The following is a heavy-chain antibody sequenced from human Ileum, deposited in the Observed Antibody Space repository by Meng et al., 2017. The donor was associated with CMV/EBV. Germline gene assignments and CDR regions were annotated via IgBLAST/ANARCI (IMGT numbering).Heavy chain of an antibody. CDR1: GYTLYDYY. CDR3: AREIIMAARAFGY. J-gene: IGHJ4*02. V-gene: IGHV1-2*02. Sequence: QWELGQVGTAVKKPGASLKVSCKASGYTLYDYYMHWVRQAPGQGLEWMGWIKPHSGDTKYEKKFQGRVTMTSDTSISTVYMELTRLTPDDTAIYYCAREIIMAARAFGYWGQGTLVTVSS. D-gene: IGHD5-12*01. CDR2: IKPHSGDT.